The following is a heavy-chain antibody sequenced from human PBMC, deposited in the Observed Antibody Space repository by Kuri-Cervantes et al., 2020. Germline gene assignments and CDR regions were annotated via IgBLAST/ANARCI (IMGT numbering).Heavy chain of an antibody. CDR1: GFTFSDYY. V-gene: IGHV3-11*06. J-gene: IGHJ4*02. Sequence: GGSLRLSCAASGFTFSDYYMSWIRQARGKGLEWVSSISSSSSYIYYADSVKGRFTISRDNAKNSLYLQMNSLRAEDTAVYYCARDHDSSGYDYWGQGTLVTVSS. CDR3: ARDHDSSGYDY. D-gene: IGHD3-22*01. CDR2: ISSSSSYI.